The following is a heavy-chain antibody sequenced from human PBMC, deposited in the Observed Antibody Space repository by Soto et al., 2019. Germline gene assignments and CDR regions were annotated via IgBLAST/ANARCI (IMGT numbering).Heavy chain of an antibody. Sequence: ASVKVSCKASGYTFTSYAMHWVRQAPGQRLEWMGWINAGNGNTKYSQKSQGRVTITRDTSASTAYMELSSLRSEDTAVYYCARKYCSGGSCLNNWFDPWGQGTLVTVSS. CDR2: INAGNGNT. CDR1: GYTFTSYA. CDR3: ARKYCSGGSCLNNWFDP. V-gene: IGHV1-3*01. J-gene: IGHJ5*02. D-gene: IGHD2-15*01.